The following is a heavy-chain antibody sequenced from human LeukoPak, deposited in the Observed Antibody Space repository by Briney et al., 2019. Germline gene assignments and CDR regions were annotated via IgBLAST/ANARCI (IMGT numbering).Heavy chain of an antibody. J-gene: IGHJ6*03. V-gene: IGHV4-39*01. CDR1: GDSVSNVSYY. CDR3: ASLVRGGSFYYYMDV. CDR2: VYYSGST. Sequence: NPSQTLSLTCTVSGDSVSNVSYYWAWIRRPPGKGLEWIANVYYSGSTYYNPSLKSRVAISVGTSKNQFSLTLRSVTAADTGVYFCASLVRGGSFYYYMDVWGRGTSVTVSS. D-gene: IGHD3-10*01.